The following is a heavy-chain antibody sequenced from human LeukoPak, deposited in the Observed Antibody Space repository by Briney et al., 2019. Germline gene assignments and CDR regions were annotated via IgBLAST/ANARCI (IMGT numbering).Heavy chain of an antibody. CDR2: INPNSGDT. D-gene: IGHD6-13*01. CDR3: ARGNGVAAATAIDY. CDR1: GYIFTGYY. V-gene: IGHV1-2*02. J-gene: IGHJ4*02. Sequence: GASVKVSCKASGYIFTGYYMHWVRQAPGQGLEWMGWINPNSGDTNYAQKFQGRVTMTRDTSISTAYMELSRLRSDDTAVYYCARGNGVAAATAIDYWGQGTLVTVSS.